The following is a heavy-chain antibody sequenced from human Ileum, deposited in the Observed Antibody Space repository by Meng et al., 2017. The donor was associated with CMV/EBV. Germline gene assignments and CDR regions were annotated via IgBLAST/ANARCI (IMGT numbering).Heavy chain of an antibody. CDR2: INTNTGNP. CDR1: GYNFNTYA. CDR3: ARTSYLVGVTDLDN. D-gene: IGHD1-26*01. V-gene: IGHV7-4-1*02. J-gene: IGHJ4*02. Sequence: KASGYNFNTYAMNWVRQAPGQGLEWMGWINTNTGNPTYAQGFTGRFVFSLDTSVSTAYLQISSLKAEDTAVYYCARTSYLVGVTDLDNWGQGTLVTVSS.